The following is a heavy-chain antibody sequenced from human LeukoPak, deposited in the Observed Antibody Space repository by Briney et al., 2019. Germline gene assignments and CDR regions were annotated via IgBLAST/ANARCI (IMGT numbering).Heavy chain of an antibody. CDR2: ISSSSSYI. J-gene: IGHJ4*02. CDR3: ARVPHDSSGYPFDY. Sequence: GGSLRLSCAASGFTFSSYSMNWVRQAPGKGLEWVSSISSSSSYIYYADSVKGRFTISRDNTKNSLYLQMNSLRAEDTAVYYCARVPHDSSGYPFDYWGQGTLVTVSS. D-gene: IGHD3-22*01. V-gene: IGHV3-21*01. CDR1: GFTFSSYS.